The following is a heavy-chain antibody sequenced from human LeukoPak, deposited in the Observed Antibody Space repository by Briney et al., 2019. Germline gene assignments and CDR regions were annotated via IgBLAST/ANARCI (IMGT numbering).Heavy chain of an antibody. CDR1: GFTFSSYW. Sequence: GGSLRLSCAASGFTFSSYWMSWARHPPGKGLEWVANIKQDGSEKYYVDSVKGRFTISRDNAKNSLYLQMNSLRAEDTAVYYCARDSDVAVAGLDYWGQGTLVTVSS. V-gene: IGHV3-7*01. CDR3: ARDSDVAVAGLDY. D-gene: IGHD6-19*01. J-gene: IGHJ4*02. CDR2: IKQDGSEK.